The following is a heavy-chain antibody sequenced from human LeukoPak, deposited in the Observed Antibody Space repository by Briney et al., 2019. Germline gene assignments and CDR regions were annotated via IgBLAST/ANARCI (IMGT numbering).Heavy chain of an antibody. CDR2: ISAYNGNT. CDR1: GYTFTSYG. J-gene: IGHJ4*02. Sequence: ASVKVSCKASGYTFTSYGISWVRQAPGQGLEWMGWISAYNGNTNYAQKLQGRVTMTTDTSTSTAYMELRSLRSDDTAVYYCARDLGITMIVVAYTLSLDYWGQGTLVTVSS. D-gene: IGHD3-22*01. V-gene: IGHV1-18*01. CDR3: ARDLGITMIVVAYTLSLDY.